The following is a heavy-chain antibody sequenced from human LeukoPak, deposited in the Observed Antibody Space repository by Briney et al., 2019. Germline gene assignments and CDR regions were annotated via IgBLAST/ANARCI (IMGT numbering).Heavy chain of an antibody. V-gene: IGHV3-33*01. D-gene: IGHD1-14*01. CDR1: GFTFSSNG. Sequence: GRSLRLSCAASGFTFSSNGMHWVRQAPGKGLEWVAVIWYDGSNKYYADSVKGRFTISRDNSKNTLYLQMNSLRAEDTAVYYCATPEGAFDIWGQGTMVTVSS. CDR3: ATPEGAFDI. J-gene: IGHJ3*02. CDR2: IWYDGSNK.